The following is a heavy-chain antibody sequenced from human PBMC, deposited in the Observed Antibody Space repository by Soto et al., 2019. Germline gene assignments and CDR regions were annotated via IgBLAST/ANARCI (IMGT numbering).Heavy chain of an antibody. CDR1: GFPFINFA. CDR2: ISGTGSRT. D-gene: IGHD3-22*01. CDR3: VRGSRDYYDSSGFEY. J-gene: IGHJ4*02. Sequence: PGGSLRLSCAASGFPFINFAMSWVRQSPGKGLEWVSAISGTGSRTWYADFLKGRFTIYRDNAKNSLYLQMNSLRAEDTAVYYCVRGSRDYYDSSGFEYWGQGTLVTVSS. V-gene: IGHV3-23*01.